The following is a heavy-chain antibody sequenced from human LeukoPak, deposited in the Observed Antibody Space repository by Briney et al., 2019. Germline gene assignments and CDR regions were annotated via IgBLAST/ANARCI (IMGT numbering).Heavy chain of an antibody. Sequence: PSETLSLTCSVSGGSMNSYYWGWIRQSPGKGLEWIGYIYYSGSTNYNPSLKSRVTISVDTSKNQFSLKLSSVTAGDTAVYYCARESVYSGRYYAFDIWGQGTMVTVSS. V-gene: IGHV4-59*01. CDR2: IYYSGST. D-gene: IGHD1-26*01. CDR1: GGSMNSYY. CDR3: ARESVYSGRYYAFDI. J-gene: IGHJ3*02.